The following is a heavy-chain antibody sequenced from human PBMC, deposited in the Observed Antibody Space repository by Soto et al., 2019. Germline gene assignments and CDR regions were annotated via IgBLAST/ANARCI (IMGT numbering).Heavy chain of an antibody. Sequence: KPSETLSLTCTVSGGSISSSSYYWGWIRQPPGKGLEWIGSIYYSGSTYYNPSLKSRVTISVDTSKNQFSLKLSSVTAADTAVYYCARWGYSSGWPFDYWGQGTLVTVS. J-gene: IGHJ4*02. CDR2: IYYSGST. D-gene: IGHD6-19*01. CDR1: GGSISSSSYY. CDR3: ARWGYSSGWPFDY. V-gene: IGHV4-39*01.